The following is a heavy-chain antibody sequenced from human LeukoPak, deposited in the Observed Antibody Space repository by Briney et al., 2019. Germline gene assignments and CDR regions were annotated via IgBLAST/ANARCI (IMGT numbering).Heavy chain of an antibody. V-gene: IGHV3-30-3*01. J-gene: IGHJ4*02. D-gene: IGHD6-19*01. CDR1: GLTFSSYA. CDR3: ARGRLGAYFFDY. Sequence: GGSLRLSGAASGLTFSSYAMHWVRQAPGKGLEGVAVISYDGSNKYYADSVKGRFTISRDNAKNTLYLQMNSLRAEDTAVYYCARGRLGAYFFDYWGQGTLVTVSS. CDR2: ISYDGSNK.